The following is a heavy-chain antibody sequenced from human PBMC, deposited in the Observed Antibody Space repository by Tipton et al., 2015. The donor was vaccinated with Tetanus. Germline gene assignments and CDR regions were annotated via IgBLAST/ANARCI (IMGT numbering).Heavy chain of an antibody. J-gene: IGHJ6*04. V-gene: IGHV4-61*01. CDR1: GGSVSSGSYY. D-gene: IGHD1-26*01. CDR2: FFYSGST. Sequence: SGGSVSSGSYYWSWIRQPPGKGLEWIGYFFYSGSTNYNPSLKSRVSMAVGTSKNQLSLQLRSVTAADTAGYYCARGDGYHYYYHMDVWGRGTTVTVSS. CDR3: ARGDGYHYYYHMDV.